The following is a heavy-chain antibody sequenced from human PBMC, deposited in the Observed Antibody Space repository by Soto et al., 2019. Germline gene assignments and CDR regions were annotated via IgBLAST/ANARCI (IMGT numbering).Heavy chain of an antibody. Sequence: VGSLRLSCAASGFTFSSYAMSWVRQAPGKGLEWVSAISGSGGSTYYADSVKGRFTISRDNSKNTLYLQMNSLRAEDTAVYYCAKAPYYDYVWGSYRHPSYFDYWGQGTLVTVSS. J-gene: IGHJ4*02. CDR3: AKAPYYDYVWGSYRHPSYFDY. V-gene: IGHV3-23*01. CDR2: ISGSGGST. CDR1: GFTFSSYA. D-gene: IGHD3-16*02.